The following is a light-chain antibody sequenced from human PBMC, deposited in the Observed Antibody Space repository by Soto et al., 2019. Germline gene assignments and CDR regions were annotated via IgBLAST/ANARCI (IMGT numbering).Light chain of an antibody. CDR2: GTS. J-gene: IGKJ1*01. Sequence: EIVLTQSPGTLSLSPGESATLSCKATQSVSSNHIAWYQQKPGQDPRPLIYGTSSRANGIPDRFSGRGAGTDFTLNISRLESEDFAVYYCQQYDSSPWTFGQGTKVDIK. CDR1: QSVSSNH. CDR3: QQYDSSPWT. V-gene: IGKV3-20*01.